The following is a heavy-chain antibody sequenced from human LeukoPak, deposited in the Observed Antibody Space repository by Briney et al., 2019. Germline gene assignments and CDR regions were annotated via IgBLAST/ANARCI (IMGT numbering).Heavy chain of an antibody. D-gene: IGHD3-16*01. V-gene: IGHV1-46*01. CDR3: ARDGIMITFGGVTRPYYFDY. J-gene: IGHJ4*02. Sequence: ASVKVSCKASGYTFTSYYVHWVRQAPGQGLEWMGIINPLGGSTNYAQKFQGRVTMTRDTSTSTVYMELSSLRSEDTAVYYCARDGIMITFGGVTRPYYFDYWGQGTLVTVSS. CDR2: INPLGGST. CDR1: GYTFTSYY.